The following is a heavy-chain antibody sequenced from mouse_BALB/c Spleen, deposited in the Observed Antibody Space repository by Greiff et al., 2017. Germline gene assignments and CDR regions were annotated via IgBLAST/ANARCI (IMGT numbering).Heavy chain of an antibody. CDR1: GYSITSGYY. CDR2: ISYDGSN. D-gene: IGHD1-2*01. Sequence: EVQLQESGPGLVKPSQSLSLTCSVTGYSITSGYYWNWIRQFPGNKLEWMGYISYDGSNNYNPSLKNRISITRDTSKNQFFLKLNSVTTEDTATYYCARVTTATDYAMDDWGQGTSVTVSS. V-gene: IGHV3-6*02. J-gene: IGHJ4*01. CDR3: ARVTTATDYAMDD.